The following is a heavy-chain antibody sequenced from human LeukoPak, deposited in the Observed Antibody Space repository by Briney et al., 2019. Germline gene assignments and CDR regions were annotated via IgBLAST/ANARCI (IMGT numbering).Heavy chain of an antibody. CDR3: ARSPPDTYYDFWSGYSVYWYFDL. CDR1: GGSISSYY. D-gene: IGHD3-3*01. J-gene: IGHJ2*01. V-gene: IGHV4-4*07. CDR2: IFTSGST. Sequence: KPSETLSLTXTVSGGSISSYYWSLIRPPAGKGLEWIGRIFTSGSTNYNPSLKSRVTMSVDTSKNQFSLKLSSVTAADTAVYYCARSPPDTYYDFWSGYSVYWYFDLWGRGTLVTVSS.